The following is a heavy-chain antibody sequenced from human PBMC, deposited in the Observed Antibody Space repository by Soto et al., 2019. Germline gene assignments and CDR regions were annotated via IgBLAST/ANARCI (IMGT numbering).Heavy chain of an antibody. Sequence: SETRSRTGTVCGGSISRSSDYWGWIRQPPGKGLEWIGSIYYSGSTYYNPSLKSRVTISVDTSKNQFSLKLSSVTAADTAVYYCARGDIVATILSPFDYRGQGTLVTVSS. CDR2: IYYSGST. CDR3: ARGDIVATILSPFDY. CDR1: GGSISRSSDY. J-gene: IGHJ4*02. V-gene: IGHV4-39*01. D-gene: IGHD5-12*01.